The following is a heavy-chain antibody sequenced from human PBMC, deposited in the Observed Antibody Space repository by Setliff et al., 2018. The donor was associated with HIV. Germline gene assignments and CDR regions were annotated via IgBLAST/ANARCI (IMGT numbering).Heavy chain of an antibody. CDR1: GFTFSSYE. D-gene: IGHD1-26*01. J-gene: IGHJ4*02. V-gene: IGHV3-48*03. CDR2: ITGSSDTI. Sequence: PGGSLRLSCAASGFTFSSYEMDWFRQAPGKGLEWVSYITGSSDTISYADSVKGRFTISRDNAKNTVYLQMNNLRDEDTAVYFCVRDGVGTTPFDYWGQGSLVTVSS. CDR3: VRDGVGTTPFDY.